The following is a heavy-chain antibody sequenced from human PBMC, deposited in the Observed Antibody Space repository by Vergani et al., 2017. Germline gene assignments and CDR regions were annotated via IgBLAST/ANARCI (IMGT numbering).Heavy chain of an antibody. Sequence: EVQVVETGGGLVQPGGSLRLSCAASGFTVSSNYMSWVRQAPGKGLEWVSVIKSDGRTSYAESVRGRFTISRDTSRNAVYLQMNILRVEDTGVYYCTRGECSGTTCYGHYFDLWGHGILVTVSS. CDR3: TRGECSGTTCYGHYFDL. CDR1: GFTVSSNY. V-gene: IGHV3-66*02. CDR2: IKSDGRT. J-gene: IGHJ4*01. D-gene: IGHD2-15*01.